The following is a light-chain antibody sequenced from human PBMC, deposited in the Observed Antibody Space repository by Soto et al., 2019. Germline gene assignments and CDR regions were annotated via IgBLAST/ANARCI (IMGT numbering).Light chain of an antibody. CDR1: ISNIGSNY. CDR3: AAWDDSLSGFDV. CDR2: RNN. V-gene: IGLV1-47*01. Sequence: QSVLTQPPSASGTPGQRVTISCSGSISNIGSNYVYWYQQLPGTAPKLLIYRNNQRPSGVPDRLSGSKSGNSAALVFSGLRSEDEADYYCAAWDDSLSGFDVFGTGTKLTVL. J-gene: IGLJ1*01.